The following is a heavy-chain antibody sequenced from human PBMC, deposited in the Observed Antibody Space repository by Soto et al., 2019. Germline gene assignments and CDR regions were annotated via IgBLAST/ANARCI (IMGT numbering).Heavy chain of an antibody. CDR3: AKDSGYSYGPLDY. Sequence: GGSLRLSCAASGFTFSSYSMNWVRQAPGKGLEWVSYISSSSSTIYYADSVKGRFTISRDNARNSLYLQMNSLRAEDTVVYYCAKDSGYSYGPLDYWGQGTLVPVSS. J-gene: IGHJ4*02. D-gene: IGHD5-18*01. CDR1: GFTFSSYS. CDR2: ISSSSSTI. V-gene: IGHV3-48*01.